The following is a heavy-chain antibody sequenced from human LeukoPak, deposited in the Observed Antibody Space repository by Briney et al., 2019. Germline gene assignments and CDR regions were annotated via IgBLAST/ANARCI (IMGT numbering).Heavy chain of an antibody. CDR3: ASRIANCGGDCYAFYFDY. J-gene: IGHJ4*02. Sequence: GGSLRLSCAASGFTFSSYSMNWVRQAPGKGLEWVSSISSSSSYIYYADSVKGRFTISRDNAKNSLYLQMNSLRAEDTAVYYCASRIANCGGDCYAFYFDYWGQGTLVTVSS. CDR1: GFTFSSYS. CDR2: ISSSSSYI. V-gene: IGHV3-21*01. D-gene: IGHD2-21*02.